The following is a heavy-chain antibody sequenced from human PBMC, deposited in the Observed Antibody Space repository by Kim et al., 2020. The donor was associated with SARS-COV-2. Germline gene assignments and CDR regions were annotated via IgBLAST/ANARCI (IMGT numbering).Heavy chain of an antibody. J-gene: IGHJ5*02. V-gene: IGHV4-59*08. CDR3: ARLGTAAAPNWFDP. Sequence: NPSLKSRVTISVDTSKNQFSLKLSSVTAADTAVYYCARLGTAAAPNWFDPWGQGTLVTVSS. D-gene: IGHD6-13*01.